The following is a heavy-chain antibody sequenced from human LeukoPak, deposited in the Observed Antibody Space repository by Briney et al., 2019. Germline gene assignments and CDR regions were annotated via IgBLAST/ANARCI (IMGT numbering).Heavy chain of an antibody. CDR1: GFTFSSYG. V-gene: IGHV3-30*02. J-gene: IGHJ4*02. D-gene: IGHD3-3*01. Sequence: GGSLRLSCAASGFTFSSYGMHWVRQAPGKGLEWVAFIRYDGSNKYYADSVKGRFTISRDNSKNTLYLQMNSLRAEDTAVYYCARVITHSITIFGVPDYWGQGTLVTVSS. CDR2: IRYDGSNK. CDR3: ARVITHSITIFGVPDY.